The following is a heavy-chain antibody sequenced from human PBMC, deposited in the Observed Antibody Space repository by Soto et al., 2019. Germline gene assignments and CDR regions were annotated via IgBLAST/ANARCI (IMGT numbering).Heavy chain of an antibody. D-gene: IGHD6-19*01. CDR1: GFTFNNYA. Sequence: SGGSLRLSCAASGFTFNNYAMSWVRQAPGKGLEWVSVIYSGGSTYYADSVKGRFTISRDNSKNTLYLQMNSLRAEDTAVYYCATTPGIAVAGTEYWGQGTLVTVSS. V-gene: IGHV3-53*01. J-gene: IGHJ4*02. CDR2: IYSGGST. CDR3: ATTPGIAVAGTEY.